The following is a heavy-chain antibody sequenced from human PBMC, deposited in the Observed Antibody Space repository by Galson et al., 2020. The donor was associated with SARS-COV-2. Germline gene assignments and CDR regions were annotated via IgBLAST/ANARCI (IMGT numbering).Heavy chain of an antibody. CDR3: ARWRSTGQFDF. Sequence: GESLKISCKGFQYSFRFYWIAWVRQMPGKGLVWMGNIYPDDSDTRYSPSFQGQVTISADTSISTAYLQWTGLKTSDSAIYYCARWRSTGQFDFWGQGTLVTVSS. D-gene: IGHD4-4*01. V-gene: IGHV5-51*01. J-gene: IGHJ4*02. CDR2: IYPDDSDT. CDR1: QYSFRFYW.